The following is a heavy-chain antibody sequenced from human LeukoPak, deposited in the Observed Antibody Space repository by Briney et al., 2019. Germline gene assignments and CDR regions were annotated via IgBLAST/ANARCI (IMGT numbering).Heavy chain of an antibody. V-gene: IGHV1-46*01. CDR2: INPSGGST. CDR1: GYTFTSYY. D-gene: IGHD2-21*02. Sequence: ASVKVSCKASGYTFTSYYMHWVRQATGQGLEWMGIINPSGGSTSYAQKFQGRVTMTRDTSTSTVYMELSSLRSEDTAVYYCARDREVVTAKMGAFDIWGQGTMVTVSS. J-gene: IGHJ3*02. CDR3: ARDREVVTAKMGAFDI.